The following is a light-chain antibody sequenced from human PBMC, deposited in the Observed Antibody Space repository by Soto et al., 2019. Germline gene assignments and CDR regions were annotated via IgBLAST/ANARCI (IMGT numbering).Light chain of an antibody. CDR1: QSVSSN. J-gene: IGKJ1*01. V-gene: IGKV3-15*01. CDR2: GAS. Sequence: EIVMTQSPATLSVSPGERATLSCRASQSVSSNLAWYQQKPGQAPRLLIYGASTRATGIPARFSGSGSGTEFTLTIRSLQSEDFAVYSCQQYNNWLGTFGQGTKVEIK. CDR3: QQYNNWLGT.